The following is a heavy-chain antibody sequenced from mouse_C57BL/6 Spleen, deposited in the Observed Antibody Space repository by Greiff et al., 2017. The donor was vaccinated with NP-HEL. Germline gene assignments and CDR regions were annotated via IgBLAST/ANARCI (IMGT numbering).Heavy chain of an antibody. Sequence: QVQLQQSGPELVKPGASVKISCKASGYAFSSSWMNWVKQRPGKGLEWIGRIYPGDGDTNYNGKFKGKATLTADKSSSTAYMQLSSLTSEASAVYFCARRGYYLFDYWGQGTTLTVSS. CDR3: ARRGYYLFDY. CDR1: GYAFSSSW. D-gene: IGHD1-1*01. CDR2: IYPGDGDT. V-gene: IGHV1-82*01. J-gene: IGHJ2*01.